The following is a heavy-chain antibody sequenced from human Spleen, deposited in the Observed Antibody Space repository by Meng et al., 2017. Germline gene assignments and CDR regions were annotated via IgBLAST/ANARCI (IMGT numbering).Heavy chain of an antibody. CDR2: INWNGGST. Sequence: GESLKISCAASGFTFDDYGMSWVRQAPGKGLEWVSGINWNGGSTGYADSVKGRFTISRDNAKNSLYLQMNSLRAEDTALYYWSRWGVVVTATAFDYWGQGTLVTVSS. J-gene: IGHJ4*02. CDR1: GFTFDDYG. V-gene: IGHV3-20*04. CDR3: SRWGVVVTATAFDY. D-gene: IGHD2-21*02.